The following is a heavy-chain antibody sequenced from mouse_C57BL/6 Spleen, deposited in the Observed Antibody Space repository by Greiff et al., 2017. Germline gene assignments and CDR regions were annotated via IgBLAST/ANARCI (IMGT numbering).Heavy chain of an antibody. V-gene: IGHV1-55*01. J-gene: IGHJ4*01. D-gene: IGHD2-5*01. CDR3: AREYRNPEGSAMDN. CDR1: GYTFTSYW. Sequence: QVQLQQPGAELVKPGASVKMSCKASGYTFTSYWITWVKQRPGQGLEWIGYIYPGSGSTNYNEKLKSKATLTVETSSSTAYMQLSSLKSEDSAVYYCAREYRNPEGSAMDNWGQVTSVTFSS. CDR2: IYPGSGST.